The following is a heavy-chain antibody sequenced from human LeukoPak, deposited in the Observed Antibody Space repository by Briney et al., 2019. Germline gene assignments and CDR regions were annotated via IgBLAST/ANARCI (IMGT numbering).Heavy chain of an antibody. J-gene: IGHJ4*02. D-gene: IGHD6-19*01. CDR3: ARSSGWSTPLDY. V-gene: IGHV1-2*02. Sequence: ASVKVSCKASGYTFTSYYMHWVRQAPGQGLEWMGWINPNSGGTNYAQKFQGRVTMTRDTSISTAYMELSRLRSDDTAVYYCARSSGWSTPLDYWGQGTLVTVSS. CDR1: GYTFTSYY. CDR2: INPNSGGT.